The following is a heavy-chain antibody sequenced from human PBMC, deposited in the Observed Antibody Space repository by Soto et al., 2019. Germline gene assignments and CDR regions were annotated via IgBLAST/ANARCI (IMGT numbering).Heavy chain of an antibody. CDR1: GFTFSSYA. CDR2: ISYDGSNK. V-gene: IGHV3-30-3*01. D-gene: IGHD6-19*01. Sequence: QVQLVESGGGVVQPGRSLRLSCAASGFTFSSYAMHWVRQAPGKGLEWVAVISYDGSNKYYADSVKGRFTISRDNSKNTLYLQMNSLRAEDTAVYYCARGEEVAGTSLDYWGQGTLVTVSS. CDR3: ARGEEVAGTSLDY. J-gene: IGHJ4*02.